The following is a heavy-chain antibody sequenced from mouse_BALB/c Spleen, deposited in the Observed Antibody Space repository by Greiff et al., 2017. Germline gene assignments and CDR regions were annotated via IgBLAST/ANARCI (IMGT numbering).Heavy chain of an antibody. CDR1: GFTFSSFG. Sequence: EVQRVESGGGLVQPGGSRKLSCAASGFTFSSFGMHWVRQAPEKGLEWVAYISSGSSTIYYADTVKGRFTISRDNPKNTLFLQMTSLRSEDTAMYYCARSAILRLRNAMDYWGQGTSVTVSS. CDR2: ISSGSSTI. J-gene: IGHJ4*01. V-gene: IGHV5-17*02. D-gene: IGHD1-2*01. CDR3: ARSAILRLRNAMDY.